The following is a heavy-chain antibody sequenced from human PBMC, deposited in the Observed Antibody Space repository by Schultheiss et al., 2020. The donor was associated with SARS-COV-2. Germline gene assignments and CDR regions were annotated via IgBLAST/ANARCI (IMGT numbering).Heavy chain of an antibody. D-gene: IGHD1-26*01. V-gene: IGHV3-23*03. J-gene: IGHJ4*02. CDR3: AKDFGVGARGYYFDY. CDR1: GFTFSSYA. Sequence: GGSLRLSCAASGFTFSSYAMSWVRQAPGKGLEWVSVIYSGGSTYYADSVKGRFTISRHNSKNTLYLQMNSLRAEDTAVYYCAKDFGVGARGYYFDYWGQGTLVTVSS. CDR2: IYSGGST.